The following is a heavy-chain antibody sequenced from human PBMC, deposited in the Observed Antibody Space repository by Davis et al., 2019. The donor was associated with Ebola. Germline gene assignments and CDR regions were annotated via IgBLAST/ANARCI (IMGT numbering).Heavy chain of an antibody. D-gene: IGHD3-10*01. Sequence: SETLSLTCAVYGGSFSGYYWSWIRQPPGKELEWIGYIYYSGSTNYNPSLKSRVTISVDTSKNQFSLKLSSVTAADTAVYYCARTGDDFYYGSGSYYYYFDYWGQGTLVTVSS. V-gene: IGHV4-59*01. CDR3: ARTGDDFYYGSGSYYYYFDY. CDR2: IYYSGST. J-gene: IGHJ4*02. CDR1: GGSFSGYY.